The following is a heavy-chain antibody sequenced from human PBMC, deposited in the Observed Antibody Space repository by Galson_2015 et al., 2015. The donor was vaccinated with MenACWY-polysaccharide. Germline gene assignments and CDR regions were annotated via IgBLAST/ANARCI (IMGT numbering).Heavy chain of an antibody. Sequence: SLRLSCAASGVTFSSYAMSWVRQAPGKGLEWVSAISGRGGSTYYADSVRGRVTISRDNSTNTLYLQMNSLRAEDTAIYYCAKDERSGWFGVFDYWGQGILVTVSS. CDR3: AKDERSGWFGVFDY. CDR2: ISGRGGST. D-gene: IGHD6-19*01. V-gene: IGHV3-23*01. J-gene: IGHJ4*02. CDR1: GVTFSSYA.